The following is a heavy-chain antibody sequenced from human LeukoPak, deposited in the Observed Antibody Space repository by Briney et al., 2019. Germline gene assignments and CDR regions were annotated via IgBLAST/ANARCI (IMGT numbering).Heavy chain of an antibody. Sequence: SETLSLTCTVSGGSISSSSYYWGWIRQPPGKGLEWIGSIYYSGSTYYNPSLKSRVTISVDTSKNQFSLKLSSVTAADTAVYYCARDGVDTAMVTTGFFDYWGQGTLVTVSS. CDR3: ARDGVDTAMVTTGFFDY. J-gene: IGHJ4*02. CDR2: IYYSGST. V-gene: IGHV4-39*07. CDR1: GGSISSSSYY. D-gene: IGHD5-18*01.